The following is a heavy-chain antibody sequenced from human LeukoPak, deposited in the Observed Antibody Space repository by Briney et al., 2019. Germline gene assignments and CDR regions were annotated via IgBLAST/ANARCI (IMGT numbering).Heavy chain of an antibody. CDR3: ASEVGSYDFWSDYTHGMDV. CDR2: ISYDGSNK. J-gene: IGHJ6*02. Sequence: GGSLRLSCAASGFTFSSYAMPWVRQAPGKGLEWVAIISYDGSNKYYADSVKARFTISRDNPKNTLYLQMNSLRAEDTAVYYCASEVGSYDFWSDYTHGMDVWGQGTTVTVSS. D-gene: IGHD3-3*01. CDR1: GFTFSSYA. V-gene: IGHV3-30-3*01.